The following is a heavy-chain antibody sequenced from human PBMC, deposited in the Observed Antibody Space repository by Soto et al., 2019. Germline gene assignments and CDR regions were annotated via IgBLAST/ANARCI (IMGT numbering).Heavy chain of an antibody. CDR3: ARALYTGRAWYFDL. J-gene: IGHJ2*01. Sequence: GGSLRLSCAASGFTFSSYDMHWVRQATGKGLEWVSAIGTAGDPDYPGSVKGRFTIARENAKNSLSRQMNSLRAGDTAVYYCARALYTGRAWYFDLWGRGTLVTVSS. CDR2: IGTAGDP. V-gene: IGHV3-13*05. D-gene: IGHD1-1*01. CDR1: GFTFSSYD.